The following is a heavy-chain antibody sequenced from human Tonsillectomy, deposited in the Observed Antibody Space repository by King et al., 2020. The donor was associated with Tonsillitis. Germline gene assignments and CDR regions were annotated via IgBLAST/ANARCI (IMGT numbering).Heavy chain of an antibody. Sequence: QLVQSGAEVKKPGSSVKVSCKASGGTFSTYAISWVRQAPRQGLEWMGGIIPIIGTANYAQKFQGRVTITADESTSTAYMELNSLRFDDTAVYYCGSREDSWYMDVWGKGTTVTVSS. D-gene: IGHD2-15*01. V-gene: IGHV1-69*01. CDR3: GSREDSWYMDV. J-gene: IGHJ6*03. CDR1: GGTFSTYA. CDR2: IIPIIGTA.